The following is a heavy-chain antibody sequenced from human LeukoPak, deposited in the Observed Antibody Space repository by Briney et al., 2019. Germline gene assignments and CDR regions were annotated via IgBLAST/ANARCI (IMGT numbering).Heavy chain of an antibody. V-gene: IGHV3-30*18. CDR3: AKGASESSTWYTYFDY. Sequence: GGSLRLSCAASGFTFSSYGMYWVRQAPGKWMEWVAVISYDGSGKYYADSVKGRFTVSRDNSKTTLYLQMNSLRAEDTAVYYCAKGASESSTWYTYFDYWGQGTLVTVSS. CDR1: GFTFSSYG. J-gene: IGHJ4*02. CDR2: ISYDGSGK. D-gene: IGHD6-13*01.